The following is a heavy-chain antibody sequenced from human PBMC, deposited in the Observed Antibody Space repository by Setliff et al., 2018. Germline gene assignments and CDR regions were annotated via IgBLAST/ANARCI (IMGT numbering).Heavy chain of an antibody. CDR1: GGSINGHY. V-gene: IGHV4-59*11. J-gene: IGHJ4*02. Sequence: KPSETLSLTCTISGGSINGHYWSWIRQPPGKGLEWIGNIYYTGKTNYNHSLKSRVTISVDTSKNQFTLKVNSVTAADTAVYYCARSSPSGDSYGPLDYWGQGTLVTVSS. D-gene: IGHD5-18*01. CDR2: IYYTGKT. CDR3: ARSSPSGDSYGPLDY.